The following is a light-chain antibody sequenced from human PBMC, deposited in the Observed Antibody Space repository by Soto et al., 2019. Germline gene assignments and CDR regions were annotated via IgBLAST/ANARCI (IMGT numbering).Light chain of an antibody. CDR1: QSVSNY. CDR2: DAS. J-gene: IGKJ1*01. Sequence: EIVLTQSPDTLSLSPGERATLSCRASQSVSNYLMWYQQKRGQAPRLLIYDASKRATGIPARFSGSGSGTGFTLTVSSLEPEDFAVYYCQQRSNWPWTFGQGTKVEIK. V-gene: IGKV3-11*01. CDR3: QQRSNWPWT.